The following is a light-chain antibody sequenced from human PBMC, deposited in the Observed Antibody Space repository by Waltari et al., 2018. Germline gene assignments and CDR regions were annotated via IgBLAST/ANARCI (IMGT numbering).Light chain of an antibody. CDR3: QQSYSAPFT. CDR2: AAS. CDR1: QSISNY. V-gene: IGKV1-39*01. Sequence: DIQMTQSPSSLSASVGDRVIITCRTSQSISNYLNWYQQKPGKAPSLLIFAASSLQSGVPSRFSGGDSETDFTLTISSLQPEDFATYLCQQSYSAPFTFGPGTKVDIK. J-gene: IGKJ3*01.